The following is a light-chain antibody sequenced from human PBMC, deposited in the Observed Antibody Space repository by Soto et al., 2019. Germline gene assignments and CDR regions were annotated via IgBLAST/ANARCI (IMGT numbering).Light chain of an antibody. CDR1: QSVRSDY. Sequence: IVLTQSPGTLSLSPWERATLSCRASQSVRSDYFAWYQQKPGQAPRVIIFGVSTRATGIPDRFSGSGSGTDFTLTISRLEPEDFALYYCQQYGNSPLTFGGGTKVDIK. CDR3: QQYGNSPLT. V-gene: IGKV3-20*01. J-gene: IGKJ4*01. CDR2: GVS.